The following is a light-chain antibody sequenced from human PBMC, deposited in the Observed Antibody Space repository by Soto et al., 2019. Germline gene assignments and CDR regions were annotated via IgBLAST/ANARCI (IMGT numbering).Light chain of an antibody. CDR1: QSISSW. Sequence: DIQMTQSPSTLSASVGDRVTITCRASQSISSWLAWYQQKPGKAPKLLIYKASSLESGVPSRLSGSGSGTEFTLTISSLQPDDFATYYCQQYNSYPWTFGQGTKVEI. CDR3: QQYNSYPWT. J-gene: IGKJ1*01. V-gene: IGKV1-5*03. CDR2: KAS.